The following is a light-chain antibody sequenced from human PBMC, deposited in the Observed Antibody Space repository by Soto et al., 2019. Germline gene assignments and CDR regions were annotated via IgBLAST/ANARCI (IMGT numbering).Light chain of an antibody. CDR2: AAS. CDR1: QGISSY. J-gene: IGKJ3*01. V-gene: IGKV1-9*01. Sequence: DIQLTQSPSFLSASVGDRVTITCRASQGISSYLAWYQQKPGKAPKLLIYAASTLQSGVPSRFSGSGSGTEFTPTISILEPEDFATYCCQQLNSYPVTFGPGTKVDIK. CDR3: QQLNSYPVT.